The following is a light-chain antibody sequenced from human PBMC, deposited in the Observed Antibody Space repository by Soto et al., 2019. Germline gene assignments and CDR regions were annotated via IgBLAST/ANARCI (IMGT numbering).Light chain of an antibody. J-gene: IGKJ3*01. Sequence: EIVLTQSPGTLSFSPGERATLTCRASQSVSSSYLAWFQQKPGQAPRLLIYGASSRATGIPDRFSGSGSGTYFTLTISRLETEDVAVYYCQQYVNAPFTFGPGTKVDIK. CDR1: QSVSSSY. V-gene: IGKV3-20*01. CDR3: QQYVNAPFT. CDR2: GAS.